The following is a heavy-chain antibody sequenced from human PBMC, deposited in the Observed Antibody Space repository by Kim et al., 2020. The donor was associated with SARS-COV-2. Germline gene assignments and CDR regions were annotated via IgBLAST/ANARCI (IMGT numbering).Heavy chain of an antibody. Sequence: GGSLRLSCAASGFNFGSYAIHWVRQAPGKGLEWVSGLSNSGTNTYYADSVKGRFTISRDNSKNTLYLQMNSLRAEDTAVYFCAKVYCSVGSCNSEGRYFDYWGQGSLVTVSS. V-gene: IGHV3-23*01. CDR3: AKVYCSVGSCNSEGRYFDY. J-gene: IGHJ4*02. CDR1: GFNFGSYA. D-gene: IGHD2-15*01. CDR2: LSNSGTNT.